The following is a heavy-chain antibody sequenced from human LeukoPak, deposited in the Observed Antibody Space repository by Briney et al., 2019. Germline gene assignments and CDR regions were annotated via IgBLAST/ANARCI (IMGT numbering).Heavy chain of an antibody. CDR2: FDPEDGET. V-gene: IGHV1-24*01. J-gene: IGHJ5*02. Sequence: ASLKVSCTVSGYTLTDLAMHWVRQAPGKGLEWMGGFDPEDGETIYAQKFQGRVTMTEDTSTDTAYMELSSLRSEDTAVYYCATSSMVRGGRFDPWGQGTLVTVSS. CDR1: GYTLTDLA. CDR3: ATSSMVRGGRFDP. D-gene: IGHD3-10*01.